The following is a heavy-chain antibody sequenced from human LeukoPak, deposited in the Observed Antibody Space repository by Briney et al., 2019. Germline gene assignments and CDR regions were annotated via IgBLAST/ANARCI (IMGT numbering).Heavy chain of an antibody. Sequence: SETLSLTCTVSGGSISSSSYYWGWIRQPPGKGLEWIGSIYYSGSTYYNPSLKSRVTISVDTSKNQFSLKLSSVTAADTAVYYCAKDPRETSYYYYGMDVWGQGTTVTVSS. CDR3: AKDPRETSYYYYGMDV. V-gene: IGHV4-39*02. D-gene: IGHD1-7*01. CDR2: IYYSGST. CDR1: GGSISSSSYY. J-gene: IGHJ6*02.